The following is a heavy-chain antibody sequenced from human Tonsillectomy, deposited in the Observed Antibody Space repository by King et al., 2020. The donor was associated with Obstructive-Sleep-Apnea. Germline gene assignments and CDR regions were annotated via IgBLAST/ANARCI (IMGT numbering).Heavy chain of an antibody. CDR1: GGSIGRGIYY. CDR3: AREAVRLGEPQH. CDR2: IYSNGGT. J-gene: IGHJ4*02. V-gene: IGHV4-31*03. D-gene: IGHD3-16*01. Sequence: VQLQESGPGLVKPSQTLSLTCTVSGGSIGRGIYYWSWIRQHPGKGLEWIGNIYSNGGTYYNPTLKGRVTISIDTSKNQFSLKVTSVTVADTAVYYCAREAVRLGEPQHWGQGTLVTVSS.